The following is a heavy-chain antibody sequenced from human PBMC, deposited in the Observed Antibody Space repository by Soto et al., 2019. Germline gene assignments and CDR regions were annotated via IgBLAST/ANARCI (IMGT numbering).Heavy chain of an antibody. Sequence: XGSLRLSCAASGFTFSSYAMHWVRQAPGKGLEWVAVISYDGSNKYYADSVKGRFTISRDNSKNTLYLQMNSLRAEDTAVYYRARKYYDFWSGLYGMDVWGQGTTVTVSS. D-gene: IGHD3-3*01. CDR2: ISYDGSNK. CDR1: GFTFSSYA. J-gene: IGHJ6*02. V-gene: IGHV3-30-3*01. CDR3: ARKYYDFWSGLYGMDV.